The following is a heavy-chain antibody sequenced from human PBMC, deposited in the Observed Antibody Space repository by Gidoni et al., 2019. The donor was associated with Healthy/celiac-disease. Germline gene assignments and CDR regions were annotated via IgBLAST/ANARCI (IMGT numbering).Heavy chain of an antibody. CDR2: IVVGSGNT. J-gene: IGHJ6*02. Sequence: AVQWVRQARGQRLEWIGWIVVGSGNTNYAQMFQERVTITRDMSTSTAYMELSSLRSEDTAVYYCAADQGYSYGHAYYYGMDVWGQGTTVTVSS. D-gene: IGHD5-18*01. CDR3: AADQGYSYGHAYYYGMDV. CDR1: A. V-gene: IGHV1-58*01.